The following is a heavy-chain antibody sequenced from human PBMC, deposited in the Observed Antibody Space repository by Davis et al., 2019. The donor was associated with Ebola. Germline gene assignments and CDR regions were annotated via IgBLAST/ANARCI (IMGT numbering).Heavy chain of an antibody. Sequence: GSLRLSCAVYGGSFSGYYWSWIRQPPGKGLEWIGEINHSGITNYNPSLKSRVTISVDTSKNQFSLKLTSVTAADTAVYYCARGLGLWGQGTTVTVSS. CDR3: ARGLGL. V-gene: IGHV4-34*01. CDR2: INHSGIT. D-gene: IGHD7-27*01. CDR1: GGSFSGYY. J-gene: IGHJ6*02.